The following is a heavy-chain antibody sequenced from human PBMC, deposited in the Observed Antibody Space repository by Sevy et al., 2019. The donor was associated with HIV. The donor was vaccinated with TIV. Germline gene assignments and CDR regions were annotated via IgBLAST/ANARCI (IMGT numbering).Heavy chain of an antibody. Sequence: SETLSLTCSVSGYSISSGYQWGWIRQSPGKNLEWIGSISHSGNPDPKPSLKSRVTMSIDTSKNHFSLKLTSVPAADTALYFCAREHSGSGNYFSKYWFDPWGQGTLVTVSS. CDR2: ISHSGNP. V-gene: IGHV4-38-2*02. CDR3: AREHSGSGNYFSKYWFDP. J-gene: IGHJ5*02. D-gene: IGHD3-10*01. CDR1: GYSISSGYQ.